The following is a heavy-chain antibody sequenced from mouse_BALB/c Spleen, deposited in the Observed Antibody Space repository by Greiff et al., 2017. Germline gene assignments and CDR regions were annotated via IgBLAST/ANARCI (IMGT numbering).Heavy chain of an antibody. CDR2: ISDGGSYT. CDR1: GFTFSDYY. V-gene: IGHV5-4*02. CDR3: ARVFYDYDDGFAY. J-gene: IGHJ3*01. D-gene: IGHD2-4*01. Sequence: EVKLVESGGGLVKPGGSLKLSCAASGFTFSDYYMYWVRQTPETRLECVATISDGGSYTYYPDSVKGRFTISRDNAKNNLYLQMSSLKSEDTAMYYCARVFYDYDDGFAYWGQGTLVTVSA.